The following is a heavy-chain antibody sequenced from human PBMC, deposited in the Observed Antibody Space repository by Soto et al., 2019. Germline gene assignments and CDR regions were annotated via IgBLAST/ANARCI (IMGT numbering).Heavy chain of an antibody. D-gene: IGHD1-1*01. CDR3: ARERYQLSSDGMDV. Sequence: ASVKVSCKASGFSLTGYYFHWIRSAPGQGLEWLGWINPNTGGTTYAQKFQGRVTLTWDTSINTAYMELSSLRPDDTAMYYCARERYQLSSDGMDVWGQGTSVTVYS. CDR2: INPNTGGT. CDR1: GFSLTGYY. J-gene: IGHJ6*02. V-gene: IGHV1-2*02.